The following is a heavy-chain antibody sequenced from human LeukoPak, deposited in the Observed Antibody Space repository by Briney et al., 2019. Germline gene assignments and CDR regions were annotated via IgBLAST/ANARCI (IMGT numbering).Heavy chain of an antibody. Sequence: SETLSLTCTVSGGAISSYHWSWIRQPAGKGLEWIGRIYTSGSTNYNPSLKSRVTISVDTSKNQFSLKLSSVTAADTAVYYCARRNRYYFDYWGQGTLVTVSS. J-gene: IGHJ4*02. D-gene: IGHD1-14*01. CDR2: IYTSGST. CDR1: GGAISSYH. CDR3: ARRNRYYFDY. V-gene: IGHV4-4*07.